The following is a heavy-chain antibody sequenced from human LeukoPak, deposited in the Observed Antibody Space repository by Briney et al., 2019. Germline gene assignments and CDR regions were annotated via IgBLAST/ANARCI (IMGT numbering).Heavy chain of an antibody. D-gene: IGHD3-22*01. J-gene: IGHJ3*02. V-gene: IGHV4-4*02. Sequence: SGTLSLTCAVSGGSISSSNWWSLVRQPPGKGLEWIGEIYHSGSTNYNPSLKSRVTISVDKSKNQFSLKLSSVTAADTAVYYCASLDYYDSSGYSPGLDAFDIWGQGTMVTVSS. CDR3: ASLDYYDSSGYSPGLDAFDI. CDR1: GGSISSSNW. CDR2: IYHSGST.